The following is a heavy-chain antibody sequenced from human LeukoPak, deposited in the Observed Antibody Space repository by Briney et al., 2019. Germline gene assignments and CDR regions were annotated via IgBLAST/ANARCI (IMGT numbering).Heavy chain of an antibody. CDR3: ARLPLDARAADY. CDR1: GYTFTSYA. D-gene: IGHD1-14*01. J-gene: IGHJ4*02. V-gene: IGHV1-18*01. CDR2: ISAYNGNT. Sequence: GASVTVSCKASGYTFTSYAMNWVRQAPGQGLEWMGWISAYNGNTNYAQKLQGRVTMTTDTSTSTAYMELRSLRSDDTAVYYCARLPLDARAADYWGQGTLVTVSS.